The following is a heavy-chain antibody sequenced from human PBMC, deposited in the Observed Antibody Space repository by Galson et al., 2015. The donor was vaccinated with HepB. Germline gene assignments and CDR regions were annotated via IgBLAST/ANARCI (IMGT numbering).Heavy chain of an antibody. D-gene: IGHD5-18*01. Sequence: SLRLSCAASGFTFSNYWMSWVRQSPGKGLEWVSTITSSGSSAFFSDSVKGRFTVSRDNSKNTLYLQMSSLRAEDTAMYYCVTAGQLWREFENWGQGTLVTVSS. CDR2: ITSSGSSA. J-gene: IGHJ4*02. CDR1: GFTFSNYW. CDR3: VTAGQLWREFEN. V-gene: IGHV3-23*01.